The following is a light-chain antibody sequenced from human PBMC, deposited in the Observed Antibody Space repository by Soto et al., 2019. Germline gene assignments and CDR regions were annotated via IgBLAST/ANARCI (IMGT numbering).Light chain of an antibody. Sequence: QSVLTQPASVSGSPGQSITISCTGTSGDVGGYKYVSWYQQHPGKAPKLMIYEVSNRPSGVSNRFSGSKSGNTASLTISGLQAEDEADYYCSSYTSSSTYVFGTGTKLTVL. J-gene: IGLJ1*01. CDR3: SSYTSSSTYV. V-gene: IGLV2-14*01. CDR2: EVS. CDR1: SGDVGGYKY.